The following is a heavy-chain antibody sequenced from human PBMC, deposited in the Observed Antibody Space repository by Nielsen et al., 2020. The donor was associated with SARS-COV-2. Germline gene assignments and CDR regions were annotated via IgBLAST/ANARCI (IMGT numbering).Heavy chain of an antibody. CDR2: MNPNSGNT. V-gene: IGHV1-8*01. J-gene: IGHJ4*02. Sequence: WVRQAPGQGLEWMGWMNPNSGNTGYAQKFQGRVTMTRNTSISTAYMELSSLRSEDTAVYCCARVRATQYYFDYWGQGTLVTVSS. D-gene: IGHD1-26*01. CDR3: ARVRATQYYFDY.